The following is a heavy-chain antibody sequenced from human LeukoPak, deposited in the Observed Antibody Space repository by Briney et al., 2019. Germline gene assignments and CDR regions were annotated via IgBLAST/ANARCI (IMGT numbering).Heavy chain of an antibody. J-gene: IGHJ3*02. V-gene: IGHV1-8*01. CDR1: GYTFTSYD. CDR2: MNPNNGNT. D-gene: IGHD1-26*01. CDR3: ARGIVGATPVNAFDI. Sequence: ASVKVSCKASGYTFTSYDINWVRQATGQGLEWMGWMNPNNGNTGYAQKFQGRVTMTRNTAISTAYMELSSLRSEDTAVYYCARGIVGATPVNAFDIWGQGTMVTVSS.